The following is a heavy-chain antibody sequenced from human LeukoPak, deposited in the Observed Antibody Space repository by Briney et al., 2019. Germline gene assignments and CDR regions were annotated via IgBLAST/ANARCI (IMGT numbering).Heavy chain of an antibody. J-gene: IGHJ3*02. Sequence: GESLKISCKGSGYSFTSYWIGWVRQMPGKGLEWMGIIYPGDSDTRYSPSFQGQVTISADKSISTAYLQWSSLKASDTALYYCARQVGERHDAFDIWRQGTMVTVSS. CDR1: GYSFTSYW. V-gene: IGHV5-51*01. CDR2: IYPGDSDT. D-gene: IGHD1-26*01. CDR3: ARQVGERHDAFDI.